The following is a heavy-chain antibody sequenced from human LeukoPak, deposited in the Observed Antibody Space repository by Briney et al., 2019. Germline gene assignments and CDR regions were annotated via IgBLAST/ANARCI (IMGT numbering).Heavy chain of an antibody. CDR3: ARDLWVSGSYFDY. Sequence: PGGFLRLSCAVSGFTFSSYWMSGVREAPGKGLEWVANIKQDGSEKYYVDSVKGRFTISRDNAKNSLYLQMNSLRAEDTAVYYCARDLWVSGSYFDYWGQGTLVTVSS. J-gene: IGHJ4*02. CDR1: GFTFSSYW. D-gene: IGHD1-26*01. CDR2: IKQDGSEK. V-gene: IGHV3-7*01.